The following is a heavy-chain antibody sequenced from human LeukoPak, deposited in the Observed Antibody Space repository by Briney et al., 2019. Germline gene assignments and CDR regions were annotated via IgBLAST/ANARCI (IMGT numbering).Heavy chain of an antibody. CDR3: AKDIAPGYSSSFEATGGFDY. CDR2: ISWDGGST. V-gene: IGHV3-43D*03. D-gene: IGHD6-6*01. CDR1: GFTFDDYA. J-gene: IGHJ4*02. Sequence: GGSLRLSCAASGFTFDDYAMHWVRQAPGKGLEWVSLISWDGGSTYYADSVKGRFTISRDNSKNSLYLQMNSLRAEDTALYYCAKDIAPGYSSSFEATGGFDYWGQGTPVTVSS.